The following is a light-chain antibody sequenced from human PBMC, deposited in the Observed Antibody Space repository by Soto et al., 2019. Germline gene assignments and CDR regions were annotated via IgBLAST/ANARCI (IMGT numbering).Light chain of an antibody. Sequence: QSVLTQPPSVSAAPGQKVTISCSGSSSNIGNNYVSWYQQLPGTAPKLLIYDKNKRPSGIPDRFSGSKSGTSATLGITGLQTGDEADYYCGTWDSSLSAVVFGGGTKRTVL. CDR1: SSNIGNNY. CDR2: DKN. V-gene: IGLV1-51*01. CDR3: GTWDSSLSAVV. J-gene: IGLJ2*01.